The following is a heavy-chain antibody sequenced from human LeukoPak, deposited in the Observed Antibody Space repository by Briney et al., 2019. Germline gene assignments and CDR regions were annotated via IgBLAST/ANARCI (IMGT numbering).Heavy chain of an antibody. J-gene: IGHJ4*02. CDR3: ARGFRKGYSGYDLYFFDY. CDR2: INTNSGGT. D-gene: IGHD5-12*01. V-gene: IGHV1-2*06. CDR1: GYTFSGYY. Sequence: ASVKVSCKASGYTFSGYYMHWVRQAPGQGLEWMGRINTNSGGTNYAQKFQGRVTMTRDTSISTAYMELSRLRSDDTAVYYCARGFRKGYSGYDLYFFDYWGQGTLVTVFS.